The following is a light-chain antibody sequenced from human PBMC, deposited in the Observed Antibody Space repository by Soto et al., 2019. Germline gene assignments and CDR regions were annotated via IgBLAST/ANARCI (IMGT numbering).Light chain of an antibody. V-gene: IGKV3-15*01. CDR3: QQYKSWPRT. J-gene: IGKJ1*01. CDR2: GAS. Sequence: MTQSPDTLYVSPGERHTLSCEASQSVGNNLAWYRQKPGQXSRXXVYGASTRATGVPARFSGSGSGTELTLIISSLQSEDCEVYDCQQYKSWPRTFCQGTKVDIK. CDR1: QSVGNN.